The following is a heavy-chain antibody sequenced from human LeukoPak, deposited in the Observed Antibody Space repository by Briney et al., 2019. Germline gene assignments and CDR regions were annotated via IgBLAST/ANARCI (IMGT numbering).Heavy chain of an antibody. V-gene: IGHV1-18*01. CDR3: ATSPVRGFGELRYYFDY. Sequence: ASVKVSCKASGYTFTSYGISWVRQAPGQGLEWMGWISAYNGNTNYAQKLQGRVTMTTDTTTSTAYMELRSLRSDDTAVYYCATSPVRGFGELRYYFDYWGQGTLVTVSS. D-gene: IGHD3-10*01. J-gene: IGHJ4*02. CDR1: GYTFTSYG. CDR2: ISAYNGNT.